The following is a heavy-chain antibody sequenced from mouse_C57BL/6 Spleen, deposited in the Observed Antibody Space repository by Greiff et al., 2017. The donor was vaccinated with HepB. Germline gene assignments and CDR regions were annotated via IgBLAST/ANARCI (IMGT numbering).Heavy chain of an antibody. J-gene: IGHJ4*01. D-gene: IGHD1-1*01. CDR3: ARGTPVVAPAMDY. Sequence: VQLQQSGAEPPRPGASVKLSCKASGYTFTSYGIIWVKQRTGQGLEWIGEIYPRSGNTYYNEKLKGKATLTADKSSSTGYMELRSLTSEDSAVYFCARGTPVVAPAMDYWGQGTSVTVSS. V-gene: IGHV1-81*01. CDR2: IYPRSGNT. CDR1: GYTFTSYG.